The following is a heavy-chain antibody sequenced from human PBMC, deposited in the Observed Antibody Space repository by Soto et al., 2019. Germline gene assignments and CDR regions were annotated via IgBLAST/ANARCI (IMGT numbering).Heavy chain of an antibody. Sequence: QVQLQESGPGLVKPSQTLSLTCTVSGGSISSGDYYWSWIRQPPGKGLEWIGYVYYSGSTYYNPSLKGRVTISVDTSKNQFSLKLSSVTAADTAVYYCARVTITIFGKGNWFDPWGQGTLVTVSS. CDR2: VYYSGST. CDR3: ARVTITIFGKGNWFDP. D-gene: IGHD3-3*01. CDR1: GGSISSGDYY. J-gene: IGHJ5*02. V-gene: IGHV4-30-4*01.